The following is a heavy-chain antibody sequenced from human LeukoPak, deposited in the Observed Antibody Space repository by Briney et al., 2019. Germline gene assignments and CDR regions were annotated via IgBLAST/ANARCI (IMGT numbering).Heavy chain of an antibody. CDR1: GFTFDDYG. D-gene: IGHD5-18*01. Sequence: GGSLRLSCAASGFTFDDYGMSWVRQAPGKGLEWVSGINWNGGSTGYADSVKGLFTISRDNAKNSLYLQMNSLRAEDTALYYCARDPTGAAYSYGSYYFDYWGQGTLVTVSS. J-gene: IGHJ4*02. CDR2: INWNGGST. V-gene: IGHV3-20*04. CDR3: ARDPTGAAYSYGSYYFDY.